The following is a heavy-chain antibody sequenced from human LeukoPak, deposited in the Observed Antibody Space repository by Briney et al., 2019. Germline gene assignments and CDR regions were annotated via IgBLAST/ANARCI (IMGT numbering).Heavy chain of an antibody. J-gene: IGHJ4*02. V-gene: IGHV3-23*01. CDR2: INGGGDAT. D-gene: IGHD2-21*01. Sequence: PGGSLRLSCAASGFTFSSYWMSRVRQAPGKGLEWFSLINGGGDATKYADSVKGRFTISRDNSKNTLSLQMNSLRVEDTAIYYCAKSDCGSDGCKLLNYWGQGTLVTVSS. CDR3: AKSDCGSDGCKLLNY. CDR1: GFTFSSYW.